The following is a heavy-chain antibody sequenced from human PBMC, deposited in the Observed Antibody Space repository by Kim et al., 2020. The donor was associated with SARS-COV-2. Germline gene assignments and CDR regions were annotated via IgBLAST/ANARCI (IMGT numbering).Heavy chain of an antibody. Sequence: GGSLRLSCAASGFTFSSYAMHWVRQAPGKGLEWVAVISYDGSNKYYADSVKGRFTISRDNSKNTLYLQMNSLRAEDTAVYYCASCPPTGLEPPYWGQGTL. J-gene: IGHJ4*02. D-gene: IGHD1-1*01. CDR3: ASCPPTGLEPPY. CDR2: ISYDGSNK. V-gene: IGHV3-30*04. CDR1: GFTFSSYA.